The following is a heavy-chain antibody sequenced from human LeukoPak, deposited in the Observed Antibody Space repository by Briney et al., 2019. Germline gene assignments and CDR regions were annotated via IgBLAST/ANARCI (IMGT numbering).Heavy chain of an antibody. V-gene: IGHV3-48*02. CDR3: ARRRAYSGYDSDY. Sequence: GGSLRLSCAASGFTFSSYSMDWVRQAPGKGLGWVSYISSGSSTIYHADSVKGRFTIYRDNAENSLYLQMDSLRDEDTAVYYCARRRAYSGYDSDYWGQGTLVTVSS. CDR1: GFTFSSYS. CDR2: ISSGSSTI. J-gene: IGHJ4*02. D-gene: IGHD5-12*01.